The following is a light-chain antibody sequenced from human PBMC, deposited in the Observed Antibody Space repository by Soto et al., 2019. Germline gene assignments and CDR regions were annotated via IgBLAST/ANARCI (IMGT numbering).Light chain of an antibody. CDR2: DAS. Sequence: EIVLTQSPGTLSLSPGERATLSCRAGQSVSSSYLAWYQQKPGQAPRLLIYDASSRATGIPDRFSGSGSGTDFTLTISRLEPEVFAVYFCQQYASSPHTFGRRTKLEI. CDR3: QQYASSPHT. V-gene: IGKV3-20*01. CDR1: QSVSSSY. J-gene: IGKJ2*01.